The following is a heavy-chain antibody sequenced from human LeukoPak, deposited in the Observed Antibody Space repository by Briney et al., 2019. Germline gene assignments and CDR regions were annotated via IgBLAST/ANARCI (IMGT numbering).Heavy chain of an antibody. V-gene: IGHV3-23*01. Sequence: GGPLRLSCEASGFTFSSYLMSWVRQAPGKGLDWVSSISGSGGTTYYADSVKGRFTISRDNSKNTLYLQMNSLRAEDTAVYYCAKGGPDDYWGQGTLVTVSS. CDR1: GFTFSSYL. CDR2: ISGSGGTT. CDR3: AKGGPDDY. D-gene: IGHD1-14*01. J-gene: IGHJ4*02.